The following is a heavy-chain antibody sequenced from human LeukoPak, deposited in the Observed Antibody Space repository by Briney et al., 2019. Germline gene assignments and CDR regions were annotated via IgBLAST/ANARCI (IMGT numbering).Heavy chain of an antibody. CDR2: VNPNTGGT. J-gene: IGHJ4*02. D-gene: IGHD3-16*01. V-gene: IGHV1-2*02. CDR1: GYTFSGYY. CDR3: ARTLYIASAPGGFDY. Sequence: GASVKVSCKASGYTFSGYYIHWVRQTPGQGLEWMGWVNPNTGGTNYAQKFQGRVTMTRDTSTGTVYMEVNALRSDDTAVYYCARTLYIASAPGGFDYWGQGTLVTVSS.